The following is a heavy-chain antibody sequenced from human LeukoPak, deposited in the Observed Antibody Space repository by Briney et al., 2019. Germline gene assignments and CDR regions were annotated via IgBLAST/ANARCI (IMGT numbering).Heavy chain of an antibody. V-gene: IGHV3-48*03. J-gene: IGHJ4*02. CDR2: FSSSGSTI. CDR1: GFTFSSYE. D-gene: IGHD3-22*01. CDR3: ATDYYDSSGGY. Sequence: PGGSLRLSCAASGFTFSSYEMNWVRQAPGKGLEWVSYFSSSGSTIYYADSVKGRFTISRDNAKNSLYLQMNSLRAEDTAVYYCATDYYDSSGGYWGQGTLVTVSS.